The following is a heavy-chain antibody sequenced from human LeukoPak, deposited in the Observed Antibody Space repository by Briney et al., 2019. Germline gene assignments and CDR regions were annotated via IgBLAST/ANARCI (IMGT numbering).Heavy chain of an antibody. Sequence: GGSLTLSCAASGLTFSSYWMHWVRQAPGKGPVWVSRINSDGSSTYYADSVKGRFIISSDNAKNTLYLQMNSLRADDTAVYYCARDPKQGGTYWNYFDYWGQGALVTVSP. J-gene: IGHJ4*02. CDR2: INSDGSST. CDR1: GLTFSSYW. D-gene: IGHD1-26*01. V-gene: IGHV3-74*01. CDR3: ARDPKQGGTYWNYFDY.